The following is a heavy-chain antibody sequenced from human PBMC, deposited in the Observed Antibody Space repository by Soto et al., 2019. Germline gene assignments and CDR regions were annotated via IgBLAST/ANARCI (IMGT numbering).Heavy chain of an antibody. CDR3: ARDHMGGIGVVVAATLDY. V-gene: IGHV3-30-3*01. D-gene: IGHD2-15*01. CDR2: ISYDGSNK. CDR1: GFTFSSYA. Sequence: QVQLVESGGGVVQPGRSLRLSCAASGFTFSSYAMHWVRRAPGKGLEWVAVISYDGSNKYYADSVKGRFTISRDNYKSTXXLQMNSLRAEDTAVYYCARDHMGGIGVVVAATLDYGGQGTLVTVSS. J-gene: IGHJ4*02.